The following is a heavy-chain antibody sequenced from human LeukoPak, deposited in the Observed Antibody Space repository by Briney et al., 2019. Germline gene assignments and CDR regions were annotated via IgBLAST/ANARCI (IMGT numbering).Heavy chain of an antibody. CDR3: ARAVYDILTGSPYYYGMDV. J-gene: IGHJ6*02. Sequence: SVKVSCKASGYTFTSYYMHWVRQAPGQGLEWMGIINPSGGSTSYAQKFQGRVTMTRDTSTSTVYMELSSLRSEDTAVYYCARAVYDILTGSPYYYGMDVWGQGTTVTVSS. D-gene: IGHD3-9*01. CDR1: GYTFTSYY. V-gene: IGHV1-46*01. CDR2: INPSGGST.